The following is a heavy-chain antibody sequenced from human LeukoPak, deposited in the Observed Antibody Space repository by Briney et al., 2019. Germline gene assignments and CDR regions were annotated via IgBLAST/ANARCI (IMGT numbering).Heavy chain of an antibody. D-gene: IGHD3-22*01. CDR3: ARPLLYYVDSRGYPTFDAFDI. J-gene: IGHJ3*02. CDR1: GYSFTTYW. V-gene: IGHV5-51*01. CDR2: IYPGDSDT. Sequence: GGSLKISCKGSGYSFTTYWIAWVRQMPGKGLEWMGIIYPGDSDTRYSPSFQGQVTISDDKSISTAYLQWSSLKASDTAMYYCARPLLYYVDSRGYPTFDAFDIWGQGTMVTVSS.